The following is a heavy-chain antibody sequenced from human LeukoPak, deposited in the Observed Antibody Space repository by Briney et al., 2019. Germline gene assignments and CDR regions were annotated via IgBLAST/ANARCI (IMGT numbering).Heavy chain of an antibody. V-gene: IGHV3-23*01. J-gene: IGHJ6*03. D-gene: IGHD6-6*01. CDR3: AKGFYSSSTPLPPNYYYYMDV. Sequence: PGGSLRLSCAASGFTFSDSYMTWIRQAPGKGLEWVSVISGSGGTTYYADSVKGRFTISRDNSKNTLYLQMNSLRAEDTAVYYCAKGFYSSSTPLPPNYYYYMDVWGKGTTVTVSS. CDR2: ISGSGGTT. CDR1: GFTFSDSY.